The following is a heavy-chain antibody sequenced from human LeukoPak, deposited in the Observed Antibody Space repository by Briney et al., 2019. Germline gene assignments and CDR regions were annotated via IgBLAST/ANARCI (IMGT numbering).Heavy chain of an antibody. V-gene: IGHV1-2*02. J-gene: IGHJ5*02. CDR3: ARVTFRDYSGYDLPRWFDP. Sequence: ASVKVSCKASGYTFTGYYMHWVRQAPGQGLEWMGWINPNSGGTNYAQKFQGRVTMTRDTSISTAYMELSRLRSDDTAVYYCARVTFRDYSGYDLPRWFDPWGQGTLVTVSS. CDR1: GYTFTGYY. D-gene: IGHD5-12*01. CDR2: INPNSGGT.